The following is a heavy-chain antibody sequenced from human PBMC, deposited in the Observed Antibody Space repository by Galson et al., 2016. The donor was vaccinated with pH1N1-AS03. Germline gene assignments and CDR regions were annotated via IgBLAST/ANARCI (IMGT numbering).Heavy chain of an antibody. J-gene: IGHJ6*02. D-gene: IGHD5-12*01. CDR2: INAGNGNT. CDR1: GYTFTSYA. Sequence: SVKVSCKASGYTFTSYAMHWVRQAPGQRLEWMGWINAGNGNTKYSQKFQGRVTITRDTSARTAYMELSSLRSEDTAVYYCARDRGSGYDLFDYYYGMDVWGQGTTVTVSS. CDR3: ARDRGSGYDLFDYYYGMDV. V-gene: IGHV1-3*01.